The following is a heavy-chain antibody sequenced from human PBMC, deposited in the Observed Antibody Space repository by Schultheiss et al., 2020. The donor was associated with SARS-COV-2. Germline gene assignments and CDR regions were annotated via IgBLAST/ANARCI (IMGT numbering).Heavy chain of an antibody. CDR2: INHSGST. J-gene: IGHJ6*02. D-gene: IGHD1-26*01. V-gene: IGHV4-34*01. Sequence: SETLSLTCAVYGGSFSGYYWSWIRQPPGKGLEWIGEINHSGSTNYNPSLKSRVTISVDTSKNQFSLKLSSVTAADTAVYYCARGGSGSYWGDYYYYGMDVWGQGTTVTVSS. CDR1: GGSFSGYY. CDR3: ARGGSGSYWGDYYYYGMDV.